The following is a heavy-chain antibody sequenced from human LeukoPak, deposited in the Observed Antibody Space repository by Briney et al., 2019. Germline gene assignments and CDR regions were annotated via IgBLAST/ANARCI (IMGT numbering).Heavy chain of an antibody. CDR1: GGSISSSSYY. CDR3: ARDRRYFDYLPSDY. D-gene: IGHD3-9*01. J-gene: IGHJ4*02. Sequence: SETLSLTCTVSGGSISSSSYYWGWIRQPPGRGLEWIGSMSRYGSSYYNPSLKRRVTMSVDTSKNQFSLKLNSVTAADTAVYYCARDRRYFDYLPSDYWGQGTLVTVSS. V-gene: IGHV4-39*07. CDR2: MSRYGSS.